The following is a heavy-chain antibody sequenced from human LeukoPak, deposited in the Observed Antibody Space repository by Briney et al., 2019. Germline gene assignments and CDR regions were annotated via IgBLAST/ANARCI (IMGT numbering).Heavy chain of an antibody. CDR3: ARTIVGALSDAFDI. D-gene: IGHD1-26*01. CDR1: GYTFTCYY. J-gene: IGHJ3*02. CDR2: INPNSGGT. Sequence: ASVKVSCKASGYTFTCYYMHWGRQAPGEGGEWRGWINPNSGGTNYAQKFPGRVTMTRDTSISTAYMELSRLRSDDTAVYYCARTIVGALSDAFDIWGQGTMVTVSS. V-gene: IGHV1-2*02.